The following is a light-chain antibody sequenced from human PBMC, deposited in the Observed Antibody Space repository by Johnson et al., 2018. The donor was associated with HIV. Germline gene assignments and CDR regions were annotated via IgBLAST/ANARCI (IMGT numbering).Light chain of an antibody. CDR1: SSNIGNNY. J-gene: IGLJ1*01. CDR3: GTWDGSLSAGAV. CDR2: ENT. Sequence: QSVLTQPPSVSAAPGQKVTISCSGSSSNIGNNYVSWYQHLPGTAPKLLIYENTKRPSGIPDRFAGSQSGTSATLGITGLQTGNEGDYYCGTWDGSLSAGAVFGTGTKVTVL. V-gene: IGLV1-51*02.